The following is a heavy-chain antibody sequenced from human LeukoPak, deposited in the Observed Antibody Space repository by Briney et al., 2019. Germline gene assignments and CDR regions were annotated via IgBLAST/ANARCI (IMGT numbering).Heavy chain of an antibody. CDR1: GFTFDDYA. V-gene: IGHV3-9*03. CDR3: AKESRYSGSYGLNY. CDR2: ISWNSGSI. J-gene: IGHJ4*02. Sequence: GRSLRLSCAASGFTFDDYAMHWVRQAPGKGLEWVSGISWNSGSIGYADSVKGRFTISRDNAKNSLYLQMNSLRAEDMALYYCAKESRYSGSYGLNYWGQGTLVTVSS. D-gene: IGHD1-26*01.